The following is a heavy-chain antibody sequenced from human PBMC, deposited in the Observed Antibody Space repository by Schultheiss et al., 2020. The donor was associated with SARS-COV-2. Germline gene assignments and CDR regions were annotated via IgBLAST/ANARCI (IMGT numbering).Heavy chain of an antibody. Sequence: GGSLRLSCKTSGFTFSVDYMNWVRQAPGKGLEWVSYISSSSSTIYYADSVKGRFTISRDNAKNTLYLQMNSLRAEDTAVYYCADLNSGSYLTVGYWGQGTLVTVSS. CDR1: GFTFSVDY. V-gene: IGHV3-48*01. D-gene: IGHD1-26*01. CDR2: ISSSSSTI. J-gene: IGHJ4*02. CDR3: ADLNSGSYLTVGY.